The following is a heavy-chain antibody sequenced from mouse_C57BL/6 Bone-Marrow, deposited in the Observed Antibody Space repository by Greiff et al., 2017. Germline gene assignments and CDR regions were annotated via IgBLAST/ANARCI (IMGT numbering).Heavy chain of an antibody. CDR2: ISSGGDYI. V-gene: IGHV5-9-1*02. CDR1: GFTFSSYA. Sequence: EVKLQESGEGLVKPGGSLKLSCAASGFTFSSYAMSWVRQTPEKRLEWVAYISSGGDYIYYADTVKGRFTISRDTARNTLYLQMSSLKSEDTAMYYCTREGVFYYDYDEGFAYWGQGTLVTVSA. J-gene: IGHJ3*01. CDR3: TREGVFYYDYDEGFAY. D-gene: IGHD2-4*01.